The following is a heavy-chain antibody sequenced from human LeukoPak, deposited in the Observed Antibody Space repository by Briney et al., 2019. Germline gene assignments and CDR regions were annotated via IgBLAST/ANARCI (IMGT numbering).Heavy chain of an antibody. J-gene: IGHJ3*01. CDR3: ARDYHDSSAGTVDV. CDR2: ISSSGSTI. V-gene: IGHV3-11*01. CDR1: GFTFSSYV. D-gene: IGHD3-22*01. Sequence: PGGSLRLSCAASGFTFSSYVMSWIRQAPGKGLEWVSYISSSGSTIYYTDSVKGRFTISRDNAKNALYLQMNSLRAEDTAVYYCARDYHDSSAGTVDVWGQGTMVTVSS.